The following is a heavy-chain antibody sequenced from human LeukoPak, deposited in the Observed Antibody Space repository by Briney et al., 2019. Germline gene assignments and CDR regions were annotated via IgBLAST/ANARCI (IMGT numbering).Heavy chain of an antibody. J-gene: IGHJ4*02. V-gene: IGHV3-23*01. D-gene: IGHD6-19*01. CDR2: ISGSGGST. Sequence: PGGSLRLSCAASGFTFSSYSMNWVRQAPGKGLEWVSAISGSGGSTYYADSVKGRFTISRDNSKNTVYLQMNSLKADDTAVYYCARDFGALAGTVDYWGQGTLVTVSS. CDR3: ARDFGALAGTVDY. CDR1: GFTFSSYS.